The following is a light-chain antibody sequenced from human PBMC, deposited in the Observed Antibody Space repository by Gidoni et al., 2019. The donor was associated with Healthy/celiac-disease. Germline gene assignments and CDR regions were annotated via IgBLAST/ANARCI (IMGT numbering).Light chain of an antibody. V-gene: IGKV1-5*03. CDR1: QNINSW. Sequence: DIQMTQSPSTLSASVGDRVTITCRASQNINSWLAWYQQKPGKAPNLLIYKASSLESGVPSRFSGSGSETEFTLTISSLQPDDFATYYCQHYNIYPWTFGQGTKVEIK. CDR3: QHYNIYPWT. J-gene: IGKJ1*01. CDR2: KAS.